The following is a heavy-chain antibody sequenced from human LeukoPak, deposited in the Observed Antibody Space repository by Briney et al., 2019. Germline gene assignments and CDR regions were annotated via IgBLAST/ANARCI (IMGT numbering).Heavy chain of an antibody. CDR2: IYYSGST. CDR3: ARVGAYYDSSGHSNDY. V-gene: IGHV4-59*12. D-gene: IGHD3-22*01. J-gene: IGHJ4*02. CDR1: GGSISSYY. Sequence: SETLSLTCTVSGGSISSYYWSWIRQPPGKGLEWIGYIYYSGSTNYNPSLKSRVTISVDTSKNQFSLKLSSVTAADTAVYYCARVGAYYDSSGHSNDYWGQGTLVTVSS.